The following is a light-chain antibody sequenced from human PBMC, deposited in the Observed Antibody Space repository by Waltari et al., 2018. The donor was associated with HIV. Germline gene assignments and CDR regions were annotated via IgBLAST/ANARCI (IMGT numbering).Light chain of an antibody. J-gene: IGLJ3*02. CDR1: ALPKQY. CDR2: RDS. Sequence: SSELTQPPSVSVPPGQTARIPCSGDALPKQYAYWYHQKPDQAPVMVIYRDSERPSGIPERFSGSSSGTTVTLTISGVQAEDEADYYCQSADSSGTYRVFGGGTKLTVL. CDR3: QSADSSGTYRV. V-gene: IGLV3-25*03.